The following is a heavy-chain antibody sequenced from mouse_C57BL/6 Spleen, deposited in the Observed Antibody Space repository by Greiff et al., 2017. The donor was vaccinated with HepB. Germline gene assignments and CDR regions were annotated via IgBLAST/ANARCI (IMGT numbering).Heavy chain of an antibody. D-gene: IGHD2-3*01. CDR2: IDPANGNT. J-gene: IGHJ3*01. CDR3: ARDGYYVPDWFAY. V-gene: IGHV14-3*01. CDR1: GFNIKNTY. Sequence: DVKLQESVAELVRPGASVKLSCTASGFNIKNTYMHWVKQRPEQGLEWIGRIDPANGNTKYAPKFQGKATITADTSSNTAYLQLSSLTSEDTAIYYWARDGYYVPDWFAYWGQGTLVTVSA.